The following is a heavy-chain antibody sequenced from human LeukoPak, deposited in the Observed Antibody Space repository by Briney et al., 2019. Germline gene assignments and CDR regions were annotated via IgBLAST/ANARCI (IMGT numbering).Heavy chain of an antibody. J-gene: IGHJ3*02. CDR3: VRDGGSAWYMNGDEAFDI. Sequence: PGGSLRLSCAASGFTFSTYGMHWVRQAPGKGLEWVAFVRYDGSKKYYTNSVKGRFTISRDNANNSLYLQMNSLRAEDTAVYYCVRDGGSAWYMNGDEAFDIWGQGTMVTVSS. CDR2: VRYDGSKK. V-gene: IGHV3-30*02. D-gene: IGHD6-19*01. CDR1: GFTFSTYG.